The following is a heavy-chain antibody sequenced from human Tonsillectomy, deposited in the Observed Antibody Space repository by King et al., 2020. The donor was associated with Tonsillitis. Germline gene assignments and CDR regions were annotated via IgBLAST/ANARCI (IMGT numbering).Heavy chain of an antibody. Sequence: QVQLQHSGPGLVKPSQTPSLTCAISGYSVSISTAALNWSRQSPSRSLEWLGRTYYRSKWYNDYAVSVKSRLTINPDTSNNQFSLQLNSVTPEDTAVYYCARAGSSLLVATVFDYWGQGTLVTVSS. J-gene: IGHJ4*02. CDR2: TYYRSKWYN. CDR3: ARAGSSLLVATVFDY. CDR1: GYSVSISTAA. D-gene: IGHD5-12*01. V-gene: IGHV6-1*01.